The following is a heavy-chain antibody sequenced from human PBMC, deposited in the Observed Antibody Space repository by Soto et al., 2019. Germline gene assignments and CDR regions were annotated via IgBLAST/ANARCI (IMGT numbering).Heavy chain of an antibody. D-gene: IGHD1-1*01. CDR3: ARGRYGDY. CDR2: ISAHNGNT. J-gene: IGHJ4*02. CDR1: GYTFTSYG. V-gene: IGHV1-18*01. Sequence: QVHLVQSGAEVKKPGASVKVSCKGSGYTFTSYGITWVRKAPGQGLEGMGWISAHNGNTDYAKKLQGRVTVTRDTSTSTAYMELRSLRSDDTAVYYCARGRYGDYWGQGALVTVSS.